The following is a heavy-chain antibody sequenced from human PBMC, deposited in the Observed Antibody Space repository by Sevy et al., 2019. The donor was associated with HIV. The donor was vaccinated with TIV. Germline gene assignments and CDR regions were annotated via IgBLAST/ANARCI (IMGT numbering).Heavy chain of an antibody. CDR2: INSKSGAT. J-gene: IGHJ4*02. CDR3: ATEYSYDY. Sequence: ASVKVSCKASGHTSSDYYIQWGRQAPGQGFEWMGWINSKSGATSYPQKFQGRVTMTSDTSISTAYMELSRLRSDDTAVYYCATEYSYDYWGQGTLVTVSS. CDR1: GHTSSDYY. V-gene: IGHV1-2*02. D-gene: IGHD4-4*01.